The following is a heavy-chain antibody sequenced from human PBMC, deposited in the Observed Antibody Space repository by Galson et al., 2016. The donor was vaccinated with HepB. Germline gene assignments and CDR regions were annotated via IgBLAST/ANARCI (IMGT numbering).Heavy chain of an antibody. CDR1: GFTFSSYW. Sequence: SLRLSCAAPGFTFSSYWMSWVRQAPGKALEWVANIKQDGREKSYVDSVKGRFTISRDNAKNSLYLQMNSLRAEDTAVYYCATTTIFGGGAMDVWGQGTTVTVSS. V-gene: IGHV3-7*01. CDR2: IKQDGREK. CDR3: ATTTIFGGGAMDV. D-gene: IGHD3-3*01. J-gene: IGHJ6*02.